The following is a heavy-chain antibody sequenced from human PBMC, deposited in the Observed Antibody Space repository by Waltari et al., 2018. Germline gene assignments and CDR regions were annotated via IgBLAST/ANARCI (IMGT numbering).Heavy chain of an antibody. V-gene: IGHV3-7*04. CDR3: ARGPY. Sequence: EVRLVESGGGLVQPGGSLRLSCAASGFTFSSSWMSWVRQAPGKGLEGVASIKEYGSERYYVDSAKGRSTISRDNAKTSLFLQMNSLRVEDTAVYYCARGPYWGQGTTVTDSS. CDR1: GFTFSSSW. J-gene: IGHJ6*02. D-gene: IGHD2-21*01. CDR2: IKEYGSER.